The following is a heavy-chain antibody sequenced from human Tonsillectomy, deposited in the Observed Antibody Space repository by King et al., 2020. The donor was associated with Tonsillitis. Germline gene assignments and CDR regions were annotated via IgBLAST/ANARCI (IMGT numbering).Heavy chain of an antibody. D-gene: IGHD3-22*01. CDR3: ARNYYDGSGRLGS. V-gene: IGHV3-30*04. CDR2: VSHDGSSK. Sequence: VQLVESGGGVVQPGRSLRLSCAASGFSFSSFAMQWVRQAPGKGLECVAVVSHDGSSKRYADSVKGRFTISRDNSENTLYLQMNSLRAEDTAVYYCARNYYDGSGRLGSWGQVVLVSVSS. CDR1: GFSFSSFA. J-gene: IGHJ4*02.